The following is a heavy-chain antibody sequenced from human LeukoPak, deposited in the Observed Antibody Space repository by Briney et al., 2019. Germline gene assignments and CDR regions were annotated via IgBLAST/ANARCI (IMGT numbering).Heavy chain of an antibody. J-gene: IGHJ4*02. V-gene: IGHV3-74*01. CDR3: ARDLPRPEYSGYVFDY. CDR2: INSDGTGT. Sequence: GGSLRLSCAASEFTFSTYWMHWVRQAPGRGLVWVTRINSDGTGTSYADSVKGRFTISRDNAKNTLYLLMNSLRAEDTAVYYCARDLPRPEYSGYVFDYWGQGTLVTVST. CDR1: EFTFSTYW. D-gene: IGHD5-12*01.